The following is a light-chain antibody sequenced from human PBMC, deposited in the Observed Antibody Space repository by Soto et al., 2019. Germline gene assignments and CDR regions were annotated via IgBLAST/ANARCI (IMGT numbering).Light chain of an antibody. V-gene: IGKV1-39*01. Sequence: DLQMTQSPSSLSASVGDRVTITCRASQNINSYLNWYQQKPGKAPKLLIYAASSLQSGVPSRFSCSGSGTDFTLPISSLQPEDFATYYCQQSYSTGLTFGVGTKVEIK. J-gene: IGKJ4*01. CDR3: QQSYSTGLT. CDR1: QNINSY. CDR2: AAS.